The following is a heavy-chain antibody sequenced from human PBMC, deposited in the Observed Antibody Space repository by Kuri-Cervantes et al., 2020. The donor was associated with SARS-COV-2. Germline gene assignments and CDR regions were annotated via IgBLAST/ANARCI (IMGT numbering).Heavy chain of an antibody. CDR1: GGTFSTYA. CDR2: IIPIFGTT. CDR3: ARGYYYHSSGAFYFDY. V-gene: IGHV1-69*06. D-gene: IGHD3-22*01. Sequence: SSVHVSCKASGGTFSTYAINWVRQAPGQGLEWMGGIIPIFGTTNYAQKFQGRVTIIADTSTNTAYMELSSLNSEDTAIYFCARGYYYHSSGAFYFDYWGQGTLVTVSS. J-gene: IGHJ4*01.